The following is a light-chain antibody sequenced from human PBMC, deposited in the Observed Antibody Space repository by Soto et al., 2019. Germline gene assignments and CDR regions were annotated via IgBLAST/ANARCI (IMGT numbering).Light chain of an antibody. CDR3: QQSYSTPWT. V-gene: IGKV1-39*01. J-gene: IGKJ1*01. Sequence: DIQMTQSPSSLSASVGDRVTIPCRASLSISNYLSWYQQIPGKALKLLIYAASTLRSGVSSRFSGSGSGTDFTLTISSLQPEDFATYYCQQSYSTPWTFGQGTKVEIK. CDR2: AAS. CDR1: LSISNY.